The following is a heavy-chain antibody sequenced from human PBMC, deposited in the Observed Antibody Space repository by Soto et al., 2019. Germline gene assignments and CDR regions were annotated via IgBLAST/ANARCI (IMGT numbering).Heavy chain of an antibody. V-gene: IGHV4-31*03. D-gene: IGHD6-13*01. J-gene: IGHJ6*02. CDR3: ARQGVDIAAGYYYGLDV. Sequence: SETLSLTCTVSGGSISRGGYYWSWIRQNPGKGLEWIGYTYNSVSTYYNPSLKSRVTISVDTSKNQFSLKLSSVTAADTAVYYCARQGVDIAAGYYYGLDVWGQGTTVTVSS. CDR2: TYNSVST. CDR1: GGSISRGGYY.